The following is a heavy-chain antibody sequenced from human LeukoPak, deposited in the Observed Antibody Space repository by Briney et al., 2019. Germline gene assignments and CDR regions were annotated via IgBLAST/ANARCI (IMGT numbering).Heavy chain of an antibody. V-gene: IGHV3-23*01. CDR1: GFTFSSYW. CDR2: ISNSGGST. Sequence: GGSLRLSCAASGFTFSSYWMNWARLAPGKGLEWVSIISNSGGSTYYTDSVKGRFTVSRDNSKDTLYLQMNSLRAEDTAIYYCARDRAPNIYYGMDVWGQGTTVTVSS. CDR3: ARDRAPNIYYGMDV. J-gene: IGHJ6*02. D-gene: IGHD2/OR15-2a*01.